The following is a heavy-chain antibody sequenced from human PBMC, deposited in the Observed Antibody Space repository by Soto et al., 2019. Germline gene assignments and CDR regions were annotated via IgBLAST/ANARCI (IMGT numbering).Heavy chain of an antibody. CDR2: IIPTLGTT. J-gene: IGHJ5*02. V-gene: IGHV1-69*13. CDR3: AGASDSTWYNWLDP. Sequence: GASVKVSCKAPGGNFSSNGIRWVRQAPGQGLEFMGGIIPTLGTTNYAHKFRGRVTITADESTGTAYMELSSLRSDDTAVYYCAGASDSTWYNWLDPWGQGTLVTVSS. D-gene: IGHD5-18*01. CDR1: GGNFSSNG.